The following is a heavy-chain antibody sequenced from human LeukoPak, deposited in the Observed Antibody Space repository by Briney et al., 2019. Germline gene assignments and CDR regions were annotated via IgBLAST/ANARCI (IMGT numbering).Heavy chain of an antibody. J-gene: IGHJ6*03. Sequence: SETLSLTCTVSGGSISSYYWSWIRQPPGKGLEWIGYIYPSGSTNYNPSLKSRVTISVDTSKNQFSLKLSSVTAADTAVYYCARELVASKSSGYCYYMDVWGKGTTVTVSS. CDR1: GGSISSYY. CDR3: ARELVASKSSGYCYYMDV. CDR2: IYPSGST. V-gene: IGHV4-59*01. D-gene: IGHD6-6*01.